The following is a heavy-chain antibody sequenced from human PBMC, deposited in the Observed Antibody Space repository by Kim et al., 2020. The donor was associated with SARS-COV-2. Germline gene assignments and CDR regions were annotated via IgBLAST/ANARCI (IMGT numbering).Heavy chain of an antibody. Sequence: GGSLRLSCAASGFTFSSYGMHWVRQAPGKGLEWVAVISYDGSNKYYADSVKGRFTISRDNSKNTLYLQMNSLRAEDTAVYYCAKVDYYGSGSYYKRAYYFDYWGQGTLVTVSS. CDR2: ISYDGSNK. J-gene: IGHJ4*02. CDR1: GFTFSSYG. V-gene: IGHV3-30*18. CDR3: AKVDYYGSGSYYKRAYYFDY. D-gene: IGHD3-10*01.